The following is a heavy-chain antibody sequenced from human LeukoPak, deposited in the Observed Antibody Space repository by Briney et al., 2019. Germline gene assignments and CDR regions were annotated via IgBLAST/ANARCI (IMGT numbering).Heavy chain of an antibody. V-gene: IGHV1-8*01. CDR2: MNPNSGNT. CDR3: ARTYYYDSSGYYYEGYYYYYYMDV. J-gene: IGHJ6*03. Sequence: ASVKVSCKASGYTFTSYDINWVRQATGQGLEWMGWMNPNSGNTGYAQKFQGRVTMTRNTSISTAYMELSSLRSEDTAVYYCARTYYYDSSGYYYEGYYYYYYMDVWGKGTTVTISS. CDR1: GYTFTSYD. D-gene: IGHD3-22*01.